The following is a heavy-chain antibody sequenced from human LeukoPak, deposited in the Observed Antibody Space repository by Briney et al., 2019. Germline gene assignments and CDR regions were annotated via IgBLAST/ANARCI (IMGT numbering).Heavy chain of an antibody. J-gene: IGHJ6*02. CDR2: ISGSGGNT. CDR1: GFTFSSYA. V-gene: IGHV3-23*01. CDR3: ARDSNLGYYYGMDV. Sequence: GGSLRLSCAASGFTFSSYAMNRVRQAPGKGLEWVSVISGSGGNTYYADSVKGRFTISRDNSKNTLYLQMNSLRAEDTAVYYCARDSNLGYYYGMDVWGQGTTVTISS.